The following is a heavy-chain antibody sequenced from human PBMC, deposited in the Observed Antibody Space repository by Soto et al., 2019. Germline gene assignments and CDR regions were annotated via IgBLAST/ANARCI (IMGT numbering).Heavy chain of an antibody. CDR3: ARPLRLLWFGEGAFDI. CDR1: GYSFTSCW. V-gene: IGHV5-51*01. D-gene: IGHD3-10*01. CDR2: IYPGDSDT. Sequence: GESLKISCKGSGYSFTSCWIGWVRQMPGKGLEWMGIIYPGDSDTRYSPSFQGQVTISADKSISTAYLQWSSLKASDTAMYYWARPLRLLWFGEGAFDIWGQGTMVTVSS. J-gene: IGHJ3*02.